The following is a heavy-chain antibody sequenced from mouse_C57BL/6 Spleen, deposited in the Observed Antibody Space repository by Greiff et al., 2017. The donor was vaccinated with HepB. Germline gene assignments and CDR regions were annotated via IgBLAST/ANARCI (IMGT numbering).Heavy chain of an antibody. J-gene: IGHJ4*01. CDR2: IDPETGGT. CDR3: TRRELTFLWDY. V-gene: IGHV1-15*01. Sequence: QVQLKESGAELVRPGASVTLSCKASGYTFTDYEMHWVKQTPVHGLEWIGAIDPETGGTAYNQKFKGKAILTADKSSSTAYMELRSLTSEDSAVYYCTRRELTFLWDYWGQGTSVTVSS. CDR1: GYTFTDYE. D-gene: IGHD6-1*02.